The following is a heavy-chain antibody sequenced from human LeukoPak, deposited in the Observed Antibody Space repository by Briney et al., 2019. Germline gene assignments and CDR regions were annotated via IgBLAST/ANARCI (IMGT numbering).Heavy chain of an antibody. V-gene: IGHV4-30-2*01. J-gene: IGHJ5*02. D-gene: IGHD3-9*01. Sequence: SQTLSLTCAVSGGSISSGGYSWSWIRQPPGKGLEWIGYIYHGGSTHYNPSLKSRVTISVDRPKNQFSLKLRSVTAADTAVYYCAREYYAILTGSTWFDPWGQGTLVTVSS. CDR1: GGSISSGGYS. CDR3: AREYYAILTGSTWFDP. CDR2: IYHGGST.